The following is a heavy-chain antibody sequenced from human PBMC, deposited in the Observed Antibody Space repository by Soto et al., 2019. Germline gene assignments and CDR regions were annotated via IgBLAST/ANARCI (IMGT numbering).Heavy chain of an antibody. D-gene: IGHD1-26*01. CDR2: IYYSGST. V-gene: IGHV4-39*01. Sequence: SETLSLTCTVSGGSISSSSYYWGWIRQPPGKGLEWIGSIYYSGSTYYNPSLKSRVTISVDTSKNQFSLKLSSVTAADTAVYYCARRGGVGATTVDYWGQGTLVTVSS. CDR3: ARRGGVGATTVDY. J-gene: IGHJ4*02. CDR1: GGSISSSSYY.